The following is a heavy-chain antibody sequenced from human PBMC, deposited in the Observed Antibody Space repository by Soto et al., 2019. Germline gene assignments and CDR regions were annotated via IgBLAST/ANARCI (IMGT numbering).Heavy chain of an antibody. D-gene: IGHD4-17*01. J-gene: IGHJ5*02. Sequence: QVQLVQSGAEVKKPGASVKVSCKVSGYTLNEVARHWVRQAPGKGLEWLGGFDPDEAETFYAQHFQGRVTMTEDTSTDTVYTELSSLRSEDTALYFCTTYHGDYNFDHWGQGTLVTVSS. CDR2: FDPDEAET. CDR3: TTYHGDYNFDH. V-gene: IGHV1-24*01. CDR1: GYTLNEVA.